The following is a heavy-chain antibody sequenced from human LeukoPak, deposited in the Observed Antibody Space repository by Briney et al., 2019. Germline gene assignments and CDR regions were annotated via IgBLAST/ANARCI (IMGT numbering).Heavy chain of an antibody. V-gene: IGHV3-30*18. CDR1: GFTFSSYG. CDR2: ISYDGSNK. J-gene: IGHJ3*02. Sequence: PGGSLRLSCAASGFTFSSYGMHWVRQAPGKGLEWVAVISYDGSNKYYADSVKGRFTISRDNPKNTLYLQMNSLRAEDTAVYYCAKGQSYSASTGAFDIWGQGTMVTVSS. D-gene: IGHD3-10*01. CDR3: AKGQSYSASTGAFDI.